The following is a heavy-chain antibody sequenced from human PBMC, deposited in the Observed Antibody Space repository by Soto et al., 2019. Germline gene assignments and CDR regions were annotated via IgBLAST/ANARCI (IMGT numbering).Heavy chain of an antibody. V-gene: IGHV1-3*01. Sequence: ASVKVSCKASGYTFTSYAMHWVRQATGQRLEWMGWINAGNGNTKYSQKFQGRVTITRDTSASTAYMELNSLRSEDTAVYYCAGGGVYSYYYGMDVWGQGTTVTVSS. J-gene: IGHJ6*02. CDR3: AGGGVYSYYYGMDV. D-gene: IGHD2-8*02. CDR1: GYTFTSYA. CDR2: INAGNGNT.